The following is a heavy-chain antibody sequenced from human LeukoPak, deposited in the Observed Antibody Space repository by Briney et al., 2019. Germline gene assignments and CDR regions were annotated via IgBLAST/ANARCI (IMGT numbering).Heavy chain of an antibody. CDR2: IIPIFGIA. V-gene: IGHV1-69*04. D-gene: IGHD2-2*01. J-gene: IGHJ5*02. Sequence: SVKVSCKASGGTFSSYAISWVRQAPGQGPEWMGRIIPIFGIANYAQKFQGRVTITADKSTSTAYMELSSLRSEDTAVYYCAREGYCSSTSCYDNWFDPWGQGTLVTVSS. CDR1: GGTFSSYA. CDR3: AREGYCSSTSCYDNWFDP.